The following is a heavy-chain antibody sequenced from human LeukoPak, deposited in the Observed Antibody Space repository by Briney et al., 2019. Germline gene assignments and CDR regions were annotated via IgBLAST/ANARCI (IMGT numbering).Heavy chain of an antibody. CDR3: ARTAQDFYDSGSPDY. CDR2: IDPTDSYT. D-gene: IGHD3-10*01. V-gene: IGHV5-10-1*01. CDR1: GYTSTSYW. J-gene: IGHJ4*02. Sequence: GESLRISCKGSGYTSTSYWISWVRQMPGKGLEWMGMIDPTDSYTNYSPSFQGHVTISADKSISTAYLQWSSLKTSDTAMYYCARTAQDFYDSGSPDYWGQGTLVTVSS.